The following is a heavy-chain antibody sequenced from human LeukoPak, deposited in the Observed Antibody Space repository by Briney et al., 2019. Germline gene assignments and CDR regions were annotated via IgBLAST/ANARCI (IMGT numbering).Heavy chain of an antibody. CDR1: GFTFSSYW. CDR2: IRGKAYGGTT. V-gene: IGHV3-49*04. J-gene: IGHJ6*02. D-gene: IGHD5-12*01. CDR3: TTYDPSNYYGMDV. Sequence: PGGSLRLFCAASGFTFSSYWMHWVRQAPGKGLEWVGFIRGKAYGGTTEFAASVKGRFTISRDDSKSIAYLQMNSLKTEDTAVYYCTTYDPSNYYGMDVWGQGTTVTVS.